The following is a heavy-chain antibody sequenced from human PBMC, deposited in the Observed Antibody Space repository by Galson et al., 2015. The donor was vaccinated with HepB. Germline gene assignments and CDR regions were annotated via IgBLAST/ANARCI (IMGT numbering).Heavy chain of an antibody. CDR3: ARDSPFYDSDSSYKAAQGNY. J-gene: IGHJ4*02. V-gene: IGHV1-2*06. Sequence: SVKVSCKASGYTFTGYFIHWVRQAPGQGLEWMGRINPNSGGTNFAQKFQGRVTMTRDTSISTAYMELSRLISDDTAVYYCARDSPFYDSDSSYKAAQGNYWGQGTLVTVSS. D-gene: IGHD3-10*01. CDR1: GYTFTGYF. CDR2: INPNSGGT.